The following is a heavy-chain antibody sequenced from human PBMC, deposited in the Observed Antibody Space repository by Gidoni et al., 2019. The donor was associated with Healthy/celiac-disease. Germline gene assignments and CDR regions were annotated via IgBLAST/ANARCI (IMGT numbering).Heavy chain of an antibody. CDR1: GFTFRSSA. CDR2: ISGSGGST. J-gene: IGHJ4*02. D-gene: IGHD3-22*01. Sequence: EVQLLESGGGLVQPGGSLRLSCAASGFTFRSSAMSWVRQAPGKGLEWVSAISGSGGSTYYADSVKGRFTISRDNSKNTLYLQMNSLRAEDTAVYYCAKDPTEYYYDSSDGGDQPYWGQGTLVTVSS. V-gene: IGHV3-23*01. CDR3: AKDPTEYYYDSSDGGDQPY.